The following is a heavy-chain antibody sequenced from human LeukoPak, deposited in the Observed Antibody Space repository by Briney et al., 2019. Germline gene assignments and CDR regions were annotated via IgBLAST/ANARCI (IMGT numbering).Heavy chain of an antibody. CDR1: GYTFTGYY. D-gene: IGHD6-13*01. J-gene: IGHJ4*02. Sequence: ASVKVSRKASGYTFTGYYMHWVRQAPGQGLEWMGWINPNSGGTNYAQKFQGRVTMTRDTSISTAYMELSRLRSDDTAVYYCARDRGYSSSWHYFDYWGQGTLVTVSS. CDR3: ARDRGYSSSWHYFDY. CDR2: INPNSGGT. V-gene: IGHV1-2*02.